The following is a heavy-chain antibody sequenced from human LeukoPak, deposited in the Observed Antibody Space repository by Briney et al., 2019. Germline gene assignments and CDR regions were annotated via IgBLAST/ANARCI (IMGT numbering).Heavy chain of an antibody. CDR3: ARPFSES. Sequence: GGSLRLSCAASGFTFSSYAMHWVRQAPGKGLEWVAVISYDGSNKYYADSVKGRFTISRDNSKNTLYLQMNSLRAEDTAVYYCARPFSESWGQGTLVTASS. J-gene: IGHJ5*02. CDR1: GFTFSSYA. D-gene: IGHD6-25*01. V-gene: IGHV3-30*01. CDR2: ISYDGSNK.